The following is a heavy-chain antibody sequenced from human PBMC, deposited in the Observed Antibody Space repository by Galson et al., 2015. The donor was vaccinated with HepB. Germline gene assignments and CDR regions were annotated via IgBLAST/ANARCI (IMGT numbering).Heavy chain of an antibody. J-gene: IGHJ4*02. CDR2: IYHSGST. Sequence: TLSLTCAVSGGSISSGGYSWSWIRQPPGKGLEWIGYIYHSGSTYYNPSLKSRVTISVDRSKNQFSLKLSSVTAADTAVYYCARGGSGWYGGYFDYWGQGTLVTVSS. V-gene: IGHV4-30-2*01. CDR1: GGSISSGGYS. D-gene: IGHD6-19*01. CDR3: ARGGSGWYGGYFDY.